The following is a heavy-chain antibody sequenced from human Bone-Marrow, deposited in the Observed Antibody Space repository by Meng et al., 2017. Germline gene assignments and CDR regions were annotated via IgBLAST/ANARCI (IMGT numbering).Heavy chain of an antibody. D-gene: IGHD6-13*01. V-gene: IGHV4-61*01. CDR3: ARDWRGSSWYAGGGGYYYYYGMDV. CDR1: GGSVSSGSSY. Sequence: SETLSLTCTVSGGSVSSGSSYWNWIRQPPGKGLEWIGYISYSGSTNYNPSLKSRVTLLVDTSKNQFSLKLGSVTAADTAVYYCARDWRGSSWYAGGGGYYYYYGMDVWGQGTTVTVSS. J-gene: IGHJ6*02. CDR2: ISYSGST.